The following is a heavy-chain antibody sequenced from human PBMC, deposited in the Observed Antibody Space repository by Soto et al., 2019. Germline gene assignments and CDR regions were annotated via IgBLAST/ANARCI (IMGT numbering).Heavy chain of an antibody. CDR1: GFTFSSYW. J-gene: IGHJ6*02. CDR2: INSDGSST. Sequence: GGSLRLSCAASGFTFSSYWMHWVRQAPGKGLVWVSRINSDGSSTSYADSVKGRFTISRDNAKNTLYLQMNSLRAEDTAVYYCARGYGDYYYYYGMDVWGQGTTVTVS. CDR3: ARGYGDYYYYYGMDV. V-gene: IGHV3-74*01. D-gene: IGHD4-17*01.